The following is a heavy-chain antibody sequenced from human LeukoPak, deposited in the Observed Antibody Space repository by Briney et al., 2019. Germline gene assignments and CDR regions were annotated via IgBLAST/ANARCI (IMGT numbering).Heavy chain of an antibody. CDR3: ARGGYYDSSGYLDALDI. CDR1: GGTFSSYT. J-gene: IGHJ3*02. CDR2: IMPFLGIA. V-gene: IGHV1-69*02. Sequence: SVKVSCKASGGTFSSYTISWVRQAPGQGLEWMGRIMPFLGIANYAQKFQGRVTITADKSTSTAYMELSSLRSEDTAVYYCARGGYYDSSGYLDALDIWGQGTMVTVSS. D-gene: IGHD3-22*01.